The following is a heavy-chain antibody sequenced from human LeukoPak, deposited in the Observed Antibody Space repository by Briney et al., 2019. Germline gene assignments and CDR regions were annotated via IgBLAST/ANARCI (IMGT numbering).Heavy chain of an antibody. D-gene: IGHD4-17*01. V-gene: IGHV3-15*01. CDR1: GFTFSSYG. Sequence: GGSLRLSCAASGFTFSSYGMHWVRQAPGKGLEWVGRIKSKTDGGTTDYAAPVKGRFTISRDDSKNTLYLQMNSLKTEDTAVYYCTTDFGYGANWFDPWGQGTLVTVSA. J-gene: IGHJ5*02. CDR3: TTDFGYGANWFDP. CDR2: IKSKTDGGTT.